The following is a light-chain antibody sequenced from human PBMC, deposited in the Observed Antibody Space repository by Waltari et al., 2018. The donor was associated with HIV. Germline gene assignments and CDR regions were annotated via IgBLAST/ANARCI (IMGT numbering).Light chain of an antibody. V-gene: IGLV2-8*01. J-gene: IGLJ2*01. CDR1: SSDVGGYNY. CDR2: EVS. Sequence: QSALTQPPSASGSPGQSVTISCTGTSSDVGGYNYVSWYQQHPGKVPKLIIYEVSKRPSGVPDCFSGSKSGNTASLTVSGLQAEDEADYYCSSYAGSNRVVFGGGTKLTVL. CDR3: SSYAGSNRVV.